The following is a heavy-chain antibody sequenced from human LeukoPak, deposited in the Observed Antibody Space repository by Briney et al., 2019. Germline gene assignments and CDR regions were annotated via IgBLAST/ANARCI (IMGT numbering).Heavy chain of an antibody. V-gene: IGHV3-30*02. CDR2: ILFYGSDK. Sequence: PGGSLRLSCAASGFTFSNYGMHWVRQAPGKGLEWMSFILFYGSDKCYADSVKGRFTISRDNSKNTLYLQMNSLTTEDTAVYYCAKERGGSHDAFDIWGQGTLVTVSS. D-gene: IGHD1-26*01. CDR3: AKERGGSHDAFDI. J-gene: IGHJ3*02. CDR1: GFTFSNYG.